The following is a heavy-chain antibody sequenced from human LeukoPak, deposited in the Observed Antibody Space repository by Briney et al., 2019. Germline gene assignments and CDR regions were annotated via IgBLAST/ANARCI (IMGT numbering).Heavy chain of an antibody. V-gene: IGHV5-51*01. CDR2: IYPGNSDT. CDR1: GYILTNNW. Sequence: GESLKTSCKISGYILTNNWIGWVRQVPGKGLEWMGLIYPGNSDTKYSPSFQGQVTFSVHKSISTAYLHWSSLKASDTAMYYCAGFGYTSSLDYWGQGTLVTVPS. CDR3: AGFGYTSSLDY. D-gene: IGHD6-13*01. J-gene: IGHJ4*02.